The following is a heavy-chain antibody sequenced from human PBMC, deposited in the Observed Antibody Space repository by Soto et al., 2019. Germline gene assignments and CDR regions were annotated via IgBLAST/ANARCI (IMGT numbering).Heavy chain of an antibody. D-gene: IGHD6-19*01. CDR3: ARSIRAAVAGFYGMDV. CDR2: ISAYNGNT. V-gene: IGHV1-18*01. Sequence: ASVKVSCKASGYTFTSYGTSWVRQAPGQGLEWMGWISAYNGNTNYAQKLQGRVTMTTDTSTSTAYKELRSLRSDDTAVYYCARSIRAAVAGFYGMDVWGQGTTVTVSS. CDR1: GYTFTSYG. J-gene: IGHJ6*02.